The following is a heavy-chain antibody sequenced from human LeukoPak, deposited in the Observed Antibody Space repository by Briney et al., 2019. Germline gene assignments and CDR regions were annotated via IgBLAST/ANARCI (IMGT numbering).Heavy chain of an antibody. V-gene: IGHV4-4*02. D-gene: IGHD4-11*01. J-gene: IGHJ5*02. CDR1: GGSISSYY. CDR3: ARESMTTPSWFDP. CDR2: IYHSGST. Sequence: KPSETLSLTCTVSGGSISSYYWSWVRQPPGKGLEWIGEIYHSGSTNYNPSLKSRVTISVDKSKNQFSLKLSSVTAADTAVYYCARESMTTPSWFDPWGQGTLVTVSS.